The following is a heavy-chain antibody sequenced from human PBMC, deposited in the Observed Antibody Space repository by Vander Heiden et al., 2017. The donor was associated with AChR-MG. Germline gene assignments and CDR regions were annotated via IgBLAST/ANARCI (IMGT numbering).Heavy chain of an antibody. Sequence: EVQLLDSGGGLVQPGGSLRPSCSASGFTFSNYPMGWVRQAPGKGLEWVSAIGGNDGTTYYADSVKGRFTISRDNSENTLYLQMNILRAEDTAVYFCAKGASGWPYYFDSWGQGTLVTVSS. CDR2: IGGNDGTT. D-gene: IGHD6-19*01. CDR3: AKGASGWPYYFDS. V-gene: IGHV3-23*01. J-gene: IGHJ4*02. CDR1: GFTFSNYP.